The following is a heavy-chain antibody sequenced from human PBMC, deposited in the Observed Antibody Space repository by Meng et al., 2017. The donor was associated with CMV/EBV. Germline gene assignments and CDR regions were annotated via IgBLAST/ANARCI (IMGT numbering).Heavy chain of an antibody. V-gene: IGHV3-66*02. CDR2: IYSGGST. D-gene: IGHD3-22*01. Sequence: GESLKISCAASGFTVSSNYMGWVRQAPGKGLEWVSVIYSGGSTYYADSVKGRFTISRDNSKNTLYLQMNSLRAEDTAVYYCARARKYYYDTPGDFDYWGQGTLVTVSS. J-gene: IGHJ4*02. CDR3: ARARKYYYDTPGDFDY. CDR1: GFTVSSNY.